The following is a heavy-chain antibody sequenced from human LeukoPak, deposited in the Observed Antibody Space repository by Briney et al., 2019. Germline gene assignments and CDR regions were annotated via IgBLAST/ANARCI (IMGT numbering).Heavy chain of an antibody. CDR2: IYYSGST. D-gene: IGHD3-22*01. V-gene: IGHV4-59*08. Sequence: SETLSLTCTVSGGSISTYYWSWIRQPPGKGLEWIGYIYYSGSTNYNPSLKSRVTISVDTSKNQFSLKLSSVTAADTAVYYCARLLQNYYDSSGHFDYWGQGTLVTVSS. CDR3: ARLLQNYYDSSGHFDY. CDR1: GGSISTYY. J-gene: IGHJ4*02.